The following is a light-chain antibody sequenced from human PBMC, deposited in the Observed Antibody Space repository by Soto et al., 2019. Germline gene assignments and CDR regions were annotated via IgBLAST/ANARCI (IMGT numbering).Light chain of an antibody. CDR1: QSVSSNF. Sequence: EIVLTQSPGTLSLSPGERATLSCRASQSVSSNFLAWYQQKPGQAPRLLIYGASNRATGIPDRFSGSGSGTDFTLTISRLEPEDFVVYHCQQYGSSFRTFGQGTKVEIK. CDR3: QQYGSSFRT. CDR2: GAS. J-gene: IGKJ1*01. V-gene: IGKV3-20*01.